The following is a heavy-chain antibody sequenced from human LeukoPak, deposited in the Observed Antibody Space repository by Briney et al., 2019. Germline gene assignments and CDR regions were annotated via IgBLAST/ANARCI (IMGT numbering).Heavy chain of an antibody. V-gene: IGHV3-30*02. CDR2: IRYDRSNK. D-gene: IGHD2-8*01. CDR3: ARVRDPFSTVYPNNWFDP. Sequence: GGSLRLSCAASGFTFSSYGMHWVRQAPGKGLEWVAFIRYDRSNKYYADSVKGRFTISRDNSKNTLYLQMNSLRAEDTAVYYCARVRDPFSTVYPNNWFDPWGQGTLVTVSS. J-gene: IGHJ5*02. CDR1: GFTFSSYG.